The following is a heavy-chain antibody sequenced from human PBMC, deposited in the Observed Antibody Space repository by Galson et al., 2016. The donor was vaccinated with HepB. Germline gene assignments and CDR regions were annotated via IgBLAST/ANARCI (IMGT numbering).Heavy chain of an antibody. CDR1: GFTLSNYD. Sequence: SLRLSCAASGFTLSNYDTNWVRQAPGKGLEWVSGINWNTGNIVYADSVKGRFTISRDNAKNSLSLQMNSLRAEATALYYCANELGKSVGTIDYWGHGALFTVS. J-gene: IGHJ4*01. D-gene: IGHD5/OR15-5a*01. CDR3: ANELGKSVGTIDY. CDR2: INWNTGNI. V-gene: IGHV3-9*01.